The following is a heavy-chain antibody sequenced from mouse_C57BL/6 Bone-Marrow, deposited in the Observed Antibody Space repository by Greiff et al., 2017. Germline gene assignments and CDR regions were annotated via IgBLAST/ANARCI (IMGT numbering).Heavy chain of an antibody. D-gene: IGHD2-5*01. Sequence: QVQLQQSGAELVKPGASVKLSCKASGYTFTSYWITWVKQRPGQGLEWIGDINPGSGSTNYNEKFKSKATLTVDTSSSTAYMQLSSLTSEDSAVYYCARPYDSNYWYFDIWGTGTTVTVSS. CDR1: GYTFTSYW. J-gene: IGHJ1*03. V-gene: IGHV1-55*01. CDR2: INPGSGST. CDR3: ARPYDSNYWYFDI.